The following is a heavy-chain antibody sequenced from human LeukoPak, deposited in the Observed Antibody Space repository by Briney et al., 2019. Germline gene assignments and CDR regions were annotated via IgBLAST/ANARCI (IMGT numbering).Heavy chain of an antibody. CDR2: IIPIFGTA. CDR3: ARVGAGAAAGSSGVDY. V-gene: IGHV1-69*06. J-gene: IGHJ4*02. Sequence: SVKVSCKASGGTFISYAISWVRQAPGQGLEWMGGIIPIFGTANYVQKFQGRVTITADKSTRTAYMELSSLRAEDTAVYYCARVGAGAAAGSSGVDYWGQGTLVTVSS. CDR1: GGTFISYA. D-gene: IGHD6-13*01.